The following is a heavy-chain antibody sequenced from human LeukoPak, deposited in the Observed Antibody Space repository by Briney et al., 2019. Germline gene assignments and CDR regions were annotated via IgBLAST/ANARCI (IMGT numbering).Heavy chain of an antibody. CDR2: INHSGST. CDR3: ARAPRGERVDY. V-gene: IGHV4-34*01. J-gene: IGHJ4*02. D-gene: IGHD3-16*01. CDR1: GGSFSGYY. Sequence: SETLSLTCAVYGGSFSGYYWSWIRQPPGKGLEWIGEINHSGSTNYNPSLKSRVTISVDMSKNQFSLRLNSLTAADTAVYYCARAPRGERVDYWGQGTLVTVSS.